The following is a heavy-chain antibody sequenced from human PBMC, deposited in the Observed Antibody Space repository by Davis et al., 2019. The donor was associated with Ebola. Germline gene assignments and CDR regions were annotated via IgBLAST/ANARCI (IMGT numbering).Heavy chain of an antibody. J-gene: IGHJ4*02. CDR2: KNPNTGNR. V-gene: IGHV1-8*01. D-gene: IGHD6-19*01. CDR3: ARVPYGYTSGWYNNFDL. Sequence: SVNVSCMASGYTFTSYDINWVRQATGQGLEWMGWKNPNTGNRAYKQKIQGRVTMTRDTSISTSYMELSSLRSEDTAVYYCARVPYGYTSGWYNNFDLWGQGTLVTVSS. CDR1: GYTFTSYD.